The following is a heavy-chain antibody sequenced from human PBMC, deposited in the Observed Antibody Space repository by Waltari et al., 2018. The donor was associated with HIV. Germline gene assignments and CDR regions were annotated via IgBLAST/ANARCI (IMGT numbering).Heavy chain of an antibody. V-gene: IGHV3-15*01. Sequence: EVLLVESGGGLGKHGGSLRLSCAAPGLHFGDAWMSWVRQAPGKGLEWVGRIKSNTDGGTTDYAAPVKGRFTISRDDSKTTLYLEMNSLKTEDTAVYYCTTVGGGTRDYWGQGTLITVSS. D-gene: IGHD3-16*01. CDR1: GLHFGDAW. CDR3: TTVGGGTRDY. J-gene: IGHJ4*02. CDR2: IKSNTDGGTT.